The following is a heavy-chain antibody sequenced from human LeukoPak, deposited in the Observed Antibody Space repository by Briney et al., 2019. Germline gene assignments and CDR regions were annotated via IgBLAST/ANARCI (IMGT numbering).Heavy chain of an antibody. J-gene: IGHJ3*02. Sequence: ASVKVSCKASGYTFTSYGISWVRQAPGQGLEWMGWISAYNGNTNYAQKLQGRVTMTTDTSTSTAYMELRSPRSDDTAVYYCARDSLRAHAVDIWGQGTMVTVSS. CDR3: ARDSLRAHAVDI. V-gene: IGHV1-18*01. D-gene: IGHD3-16*01. CDR1: GYTFTSYG. CDR2: ISAYNGNT.